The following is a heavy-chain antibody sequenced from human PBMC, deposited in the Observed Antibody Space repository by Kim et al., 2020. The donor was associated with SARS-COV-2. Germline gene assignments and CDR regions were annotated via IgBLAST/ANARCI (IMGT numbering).Heavy chain of an antibody. V-gene: IGHV3-21*01. D-gene: IGHD3-9*01. CDR2: ISGSSGYI. CDR3: ARRRSYDILIGYSGKGYYLDY. J-gene: IGHJ4*02. Sequence: GGSLRLSCAASGFTFSNYSMNWVRQAPGKGLEWVSSISGSSGYIYYADSVKGRFTISRDNAKNSLYLQMNSLRAEDTAVYYCARRRSYDILIGYSGKGYYLDYWGQGTLVTVSS. CDR1: GFTFSNYS.